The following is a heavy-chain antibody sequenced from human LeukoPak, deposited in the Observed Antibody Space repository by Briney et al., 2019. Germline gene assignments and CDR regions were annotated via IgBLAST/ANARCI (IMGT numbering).Heavy chain of an antibody. CDR1: GFTFSDYY. CDR2: ISSSGSTI. V-gene: IGHV3-11*04. D-gene: IGHD6-25*01. J-gene: IGHJ4*02. CDR3: AKRAYSSALDY. Sequence: PGGSLRLSCAASGFTFSDYYMSWIRQAPGKGLEWVSYISSSGSTIYYADSVKGRFTISRDNSKNTLYLQMNSLRAEDTAVYYCAKRAYSSALDYWGQGTLVTVSS.